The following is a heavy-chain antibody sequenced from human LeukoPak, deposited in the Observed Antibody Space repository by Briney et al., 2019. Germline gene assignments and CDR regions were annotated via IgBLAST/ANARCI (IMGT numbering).Heavy chain of an antibody. CDR3: ARDSFPGRYYEGAFDI. CDR2: INPNSGGT. V-gene: IGHV1-2*02. CDR1: GYTFTGYY. D-gene: IGHD3-22*01. J-gene: IGHJ3*02. Sequence: ASVKVSCKASGYTFTGYYMHWVRQAPGQGLEWMVWINPNSGGTKYAQKFQGRVTMTRDTSISTAYMELNRLRSDDTAVYYCARDSFPGRYYEGAFDIWGQGTMVTVSS.